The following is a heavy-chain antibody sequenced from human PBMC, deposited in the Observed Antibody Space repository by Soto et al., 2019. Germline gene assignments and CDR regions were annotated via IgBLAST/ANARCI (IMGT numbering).Heavy chain of an antibody. J-gene: IGHJ4*02. CDR3: AKVMYYDFWSGYYPDY. CDR2: ISGSGGST. CDR1: GFTFSSYA. Sequence: EVQLLESGGGLVQPGGSLRLSCAASGFTFSSYAMSWVRQAPGKGLEWVSAISGSGGSTYYADSVKGRFTISRDNSKNTLYLQMNRLRDEDTAVYYWAKVMYYDFWSGYYPDYWGQGTLVTVSS. V-gene: IGHV3-23*01. D-gene: IGHD3-3*01.